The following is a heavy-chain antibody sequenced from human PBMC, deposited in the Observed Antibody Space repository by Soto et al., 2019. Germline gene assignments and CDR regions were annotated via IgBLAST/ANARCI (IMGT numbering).Heavy chain of an antibody. CDR2: IWYDGSNK. V-gene: IGHV3-33*01. CDR1: GFTFSSYG. J-gene: IGHJ6*02. Sequence: GGSLRLSCAASGFTFSSYGMHWVRQAPGKGLEWVAVIWYDGSNKYYADSVKGRFTISRDNSKNTLYLQMNSLRAEDTAVYYCARGFSGIAVAYPYYYYYGMDVWGQGTTVTVSS. D-gene: IGHD6-19*01. CDR3: ARGFSGIAVAYPYYYYYGMDV.